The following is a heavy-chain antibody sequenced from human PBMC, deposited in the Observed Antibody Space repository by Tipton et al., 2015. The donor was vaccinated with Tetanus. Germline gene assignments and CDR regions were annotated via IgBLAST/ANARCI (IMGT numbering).Heavy chain of an antibody. Sequence: QSGPEVKKPGASVKVSCKASGYTFTGYYMHWVRQAPGQGLEWMGWINPNSGGTNYAQKFQGRVTMTRDTSISTAYMELSRLRSEDTAVYYCARGITMVRGELNFDYWGQGTLVTVSS. D-gene: IGHD3-10*01. CDR2: INPNSGGT. CDR1: GYTFTGYY. CDR3: ARGITMVRGELNFDY. V-gene: IGHV1-2*02. J-gene: IGHJ4*02.